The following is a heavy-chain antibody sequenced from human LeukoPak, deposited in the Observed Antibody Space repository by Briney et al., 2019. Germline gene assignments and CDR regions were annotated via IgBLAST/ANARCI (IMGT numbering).Heavy chain of an antibody. D-gene: IGHD1-26*01. V-gene: IGHV4-39*01. CDR1: GCSISSSSYY. J-gene: IGHJ4*02. Sequence: PSETLSLTCTVSGCSISSSSYYWGWIRQPPGRGLEWIGSIYYSGSTYYNPSLKSRVTISVDTSKNQFSLKLSSVTAADTAVYYCARAMGAIDYWGQGTLVTVSS. CDR3: ARAMGAIDY. CDR2: IYYSGST.